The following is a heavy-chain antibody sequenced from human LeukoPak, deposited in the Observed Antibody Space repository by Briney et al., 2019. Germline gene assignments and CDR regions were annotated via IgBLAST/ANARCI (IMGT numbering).Heavy chain of an antibody. Sequence: GGSLRLSCAASGFTFSSYSINWVRQAPGKGLEWVSSISSTSTYIYYADSVKGRFTISRDNARNSVSLQVNSLRAEDTAVYYCTRDQRAARPNLDYWGQGTLVTVSS. CDR3: TRDQRAARPNLDY. CDR2: ISSTSTYI. D-gene: IGHD6-6*01. J-gene: IGHJ4*02. CDR1: GFTFSSYS. V-gene: IGHV3-21*01.